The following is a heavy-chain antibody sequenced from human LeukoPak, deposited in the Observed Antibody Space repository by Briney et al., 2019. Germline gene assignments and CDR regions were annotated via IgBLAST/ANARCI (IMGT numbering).Heavy chain of an antibody. V-gene: IGHV4-61*02. CDR3: ARGIAAAGLYYYYYMDV. CDR2: IYISGST. J-gene: IGHJ6*03. CDR1: GGSISSGSYY. Sequence: SETLSLTCTVSGGSISSGSYYWSWIRQPAGKGLEWIGRIYISGSTNYNPSLKSRVTISVDTSKNQFSLKLSSVTAADTAVYYCARGIAAAGLYYYYYMDVWGKGTTVTVSS. D-gene: IGHD6-13*01.